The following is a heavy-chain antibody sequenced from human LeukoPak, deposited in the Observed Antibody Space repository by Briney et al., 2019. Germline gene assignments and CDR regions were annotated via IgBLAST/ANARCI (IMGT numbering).Heavy chain of an antibody. V-gene: IGHV4-59*12. D-gene: IGHD3-22*01. J-gene: IGHJ6*03. Sequence: PSETLSLTCTVSGGSISSNYWSWIRQPPGKGLEWIGSIFYSGSTNYNPSLKSRVTISIDTSKNQFSLNLSSVTAADTAVYYCARGLKYYYDSSGYYSGGYYYYYMDVWGKGTTVTVSS. CDR3: ARGLKYYYDSSGYYSGGYYYYYMDV. CDR1: GGSISSNY. CDR2: IFYSGST.